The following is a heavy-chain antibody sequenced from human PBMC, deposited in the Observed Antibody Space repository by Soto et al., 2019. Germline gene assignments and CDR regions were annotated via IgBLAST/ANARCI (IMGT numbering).Heavy chain of an antibody. J-gene: IGHJ4*02. CDR2: ISSSSSYI. CDR3: ARVDYGSGSYLDY. CDR1: GFTFSIYS. V-gene: IGHV3-21*01. D-gene: IGHD3-10*01. Sequence: GGSLRLSCAASGFTFSIYSMNWVRQAPGKGLEWVSSISSSSSYIYYADSVKGRFTISRDNAKNSLYLQMNSLRAEDTAVYYCARVDYGSGSYLDYWGQGTLVTVSS.